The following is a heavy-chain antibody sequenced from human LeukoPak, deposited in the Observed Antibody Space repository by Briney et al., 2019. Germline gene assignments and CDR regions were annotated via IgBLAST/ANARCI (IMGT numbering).Heavy chain of an antibody. Sequence: PGGSLRLSCAASGFTFSSYGMHWVGQAPGKGLEWVGVISYDGSNKYYADSVKGRLTISRDNSKNTLYPQMNSLRAEDTAVYYCAKDAFGEYYYMDVWGKGTTVTVSS. V-gene: IGHV3-30*18. D-gene: IGHD3-10*01. CDR3: AKDAFGEYYYMDV. CDR2: ISYDGSNK. J-gene: IGHJ6*03. CDR1: GFTFSSYG.